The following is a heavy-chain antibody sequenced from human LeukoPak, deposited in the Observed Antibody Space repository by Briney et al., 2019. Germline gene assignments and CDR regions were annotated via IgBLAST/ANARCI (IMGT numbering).Heavy chain of an antibody. Sequence: SETLSLTCTVSGGSISSYYWSWLRQPAGKGLEWIGRIYTSGSTNYNPSLKSRVTMSVDTSKNQFSLKLSSVTAADTAVYYCARGSGITIFGVVTPYYYYGMDVWGQGTTVTVSS. J-gene: IGHJ6*02. D-gene: IGHD3-3*01. CDR2: IYTSGST. V-gene: IGHV4-4*07. CDR1: GGSISSYY. CDR3: ARGSGITIFGVVTPYYYYGMDV.